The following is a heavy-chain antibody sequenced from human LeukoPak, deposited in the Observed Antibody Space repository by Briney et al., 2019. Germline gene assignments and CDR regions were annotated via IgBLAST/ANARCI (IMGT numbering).Heavy chain of an antibody. CDR1: GFTFSSYW. D-gene: IGHD5-24*01. V-gene: IGHV3-74*01. CDR2: INTFGTTA. Sequence: GGSLRLSCAVSGFTFSSYWMNWVRQVPGKGLVWVSHINTFGTTATYADSVKGRFTISRDNANNTLYLQMNSLRVEDTAVYYCVRDNAYKFDYWGQGTLATVSS. CDR3: VRDNAYKFDY. J-gene: IGHJ4*02.